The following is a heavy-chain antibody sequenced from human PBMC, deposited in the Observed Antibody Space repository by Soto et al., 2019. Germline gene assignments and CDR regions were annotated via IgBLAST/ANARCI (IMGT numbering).Heavy chain of an antibody. J-gene: IGHJ6*02. CDR3: AREVFEVVPTPIRAYSHGMDV. V-gene: IGHV3-74*01. CDR2: INSDGSST. Sequence: GGSLRLSCAASGFSFSSYWMYWVRQAPGKGLVWVSRINSDGSSTSYADSVKGRFTISRDNAKNTVYLQMNSLRADDTAVYYCAREVFEVVPTPIRAYSHGMDVWGQGTTVTSP. D-gene: IGHD2-2*02. CDR1: GFSFSSYW.